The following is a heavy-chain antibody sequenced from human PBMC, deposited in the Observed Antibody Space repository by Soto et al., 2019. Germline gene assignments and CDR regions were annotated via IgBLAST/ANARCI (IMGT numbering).Heavy chain of an antibody. CDR1: GFTVSSNY. V-gene: IGHV3-53*01. CDR2: IYSGGST. J-gene: IGHJ4*02. D-gene: IGHD5-18*01. CDR3: RFWALDTAMVVPYYFDY. Sequence: GGSLRLSCAASGFTVSSNYMSWVRQAPGKGLEWVSVIYSGGSTYYADSVKGRFTISRDNSKNTLYLQMNSLRAEDTAVYYCRFWALDTAMVVPYYFDYWGQGTLVTVSS.